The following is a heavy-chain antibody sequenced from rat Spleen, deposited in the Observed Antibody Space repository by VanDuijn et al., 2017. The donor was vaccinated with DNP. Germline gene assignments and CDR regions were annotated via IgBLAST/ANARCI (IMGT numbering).Heavy chain of an antibody. CDR1: GFTFSNSG. CDR2: ITSSGGST. J-gene: IGHJ1*01. V-gene: IGHV5-19*01. D-gene: IGHD1-3*01. Sequence: EVQLVESGGGLVQPGRSLKLSCAGSGFTFSNSGMHWIRQAPTKGLEWVTSITSSGGSTYYPDSVKGRFTISRDNAKNILYLQMNSLRSEDTATYFCSRHGRVTTVATYWYFDFWGPGTMVTVSS. CDR3: SRHGRVTTVATYWYFDF.